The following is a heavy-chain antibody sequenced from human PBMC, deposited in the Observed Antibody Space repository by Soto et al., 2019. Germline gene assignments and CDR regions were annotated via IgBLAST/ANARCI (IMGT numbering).Heavy chain of an antibody. CDR3: ARVRSNLFDY. CDR2: IHYSGST. J-gene: IGHJ4*02. D-gene: IGHD3-3*01. CDR1: GDSIITLY. V-gene: IGHV4-59*11. Sequence: SETLSLTCTVSGDSIITLYWSWIRQPPGKGLEWIGYIHYSGSTNYNPSLKSQVIISVDTSKNQFSLKLSSVTAADTAVYFCARVRSNLFDYWGQGTLVPVSS.